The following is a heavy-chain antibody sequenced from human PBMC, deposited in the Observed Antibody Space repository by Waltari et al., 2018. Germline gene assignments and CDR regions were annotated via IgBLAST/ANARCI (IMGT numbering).Heavy chain of an antibody. CDR2: MSSDGIYK. J-gene: IGHJ4*02. CDR3: ARGGGGHLDY. D-gene: IGHD2-15*01. CDR1: GYTFSSTS. Sequence: QVQLVQSGGGVVQPGRSLRVSCAASGYTFSSTSMHWVRQAPGKGLEWVARMSSDGIYKYYGDSVKGRYTVSRDNSENTLYLQMNSLRAEDTAVYYCARGGGGHLDYWGQGTPVTVSS. V-gene: IGHV3-33*01.